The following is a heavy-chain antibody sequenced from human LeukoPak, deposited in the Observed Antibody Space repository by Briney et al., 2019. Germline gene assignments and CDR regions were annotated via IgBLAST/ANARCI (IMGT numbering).Heavy chain of an antibody. CDR3: AKRTSYGDFDY. Sequence: GGSLRLSCAASVLTFSSYAMSWVRQAPGKGLEWVSAISGSGGSTYYADSVKGRFTTARDNTKNSLYLQMNRLRAEDTAVYYCAKRTSYGDFDYWGQGTLVTVSS. CDR1: VLTFSSYA. J-gene: IGHJ4*02. V-gene: IGHV3-23*01. CDR2: ISGSGGST. D-gene: IGHD4-17*01.